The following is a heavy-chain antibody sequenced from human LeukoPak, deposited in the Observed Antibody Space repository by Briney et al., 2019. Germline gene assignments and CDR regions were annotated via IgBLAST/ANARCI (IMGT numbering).Heavy chain of an antibody. V-gene: IGHV1-69*05. J-gene: IGHJ2*01. CDR3: ARDGALGFRSPYWYFDL. Sequence: SVKVSCKASGGTFSSYAISWVRPAPGQGLEWMGGIIPIFGTANYAQKFQGRVTITTDESTSTAYMELSSLRSEDTAVYYCARDGALGFRSPYWYFDLWGRGTLVTVSS. CDR1: GGTFSSYA. CDR2: IIPIFGTA. D-gene: IGHD7-27*01.